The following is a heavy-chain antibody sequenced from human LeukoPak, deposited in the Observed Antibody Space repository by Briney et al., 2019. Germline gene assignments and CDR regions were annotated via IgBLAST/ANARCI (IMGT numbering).Heavy chain of an antibody. CDR3: ARDILTGYYND. CDR2: IKQDGSQK. Sequence: GGSLRLSCAASGFTFSSYWMSWVRRAPGKGLEWVANIKQDGSQKYSVDSVKGRFTISRDNAKNSLYLQMNSLRAEDTAVYYCARDILTGYYNDWGQGTLVTVSS. J-gene: IGHJ4*02. D-gene: IGHD3-9*01. V-gene: IGHV3-7*01. CDR1: GFTFSSYW.